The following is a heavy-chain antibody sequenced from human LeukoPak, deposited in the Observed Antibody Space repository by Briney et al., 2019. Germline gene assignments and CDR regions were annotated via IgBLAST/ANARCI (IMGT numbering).Heavy chain of an antibody. Sequence: GGSLRLSCAASGFTFSSYWMHWVRQAPGKGLVWVSRINRDGSSTTYADSVKGRFTISRDDAKNTLYLQMRSLRAEDTAVYYCARGAWGSHDYWGQGTLVTVSS. CDR3: ARGAWGSHDY. CDR1: GFTFSSYW. J-gene: IGHJ4*02. D-gene: IGHD7-27*01. V-gene: IGHV3-74*01. CDR2: INRDGSST.